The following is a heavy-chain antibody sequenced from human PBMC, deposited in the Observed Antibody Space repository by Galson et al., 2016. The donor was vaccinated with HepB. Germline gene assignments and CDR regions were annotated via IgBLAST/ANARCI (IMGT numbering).Heavy chain of an antibody. CDR3: ARGARGLRYYFDY. V-gene: IGHV3-30-3*01. CDR1: GFNFSNYA. J-gene: IGHJ4*02. CDR2: ISADGTNT. Sequence: SLRLSCAVFGFNFSNYAMHWVRQAPGKGLEWVGVISADGTNTHHSASVRGRLSVSRANSKNTLYLQMNTLRPDDTGVYFCARGARGLRYYFDYWGQGVLVTVSS. D-gene: IGHD3-10*01.